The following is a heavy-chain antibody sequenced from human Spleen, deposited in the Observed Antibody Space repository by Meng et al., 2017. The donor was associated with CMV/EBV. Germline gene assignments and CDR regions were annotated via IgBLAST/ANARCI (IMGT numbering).Heavy chain of an antibody. D-gene: IGHD2-2*01. V-gene: IGHV1-2*02. CDR1: GYTFTRHY. Sequence: SGYTFTRHYVHWVRQAPGQGLEWMGWINPNSGGTNYAQKFQGRVTMTRDTSISTAYMELSRLRSDDTAVYYCAREYCSSTSCYPYFDYWGQGTLVTVSS. CDR2: INPNSGGT. CDR3: AREYCSSTSCYPYFDY. J-gene: IGHJ4*02.